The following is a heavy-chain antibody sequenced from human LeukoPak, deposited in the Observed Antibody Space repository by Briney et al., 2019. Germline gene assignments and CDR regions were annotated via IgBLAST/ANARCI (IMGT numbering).Heavy chain of an antibody. J-gene: IGHJ3*02. Sequence: GGSLRLSCAASGFTFDDYDMSWVRQVPGKGLEWVSNINWNGNNIGYADSLRGRFTISRDNAKNSLYLQMNSLRAEDTAVYYCAKGGVVHAFHIWGQGTMVTVSS. V-gene: IGHV3-20*04. CDR3: AKGGVVHAFHI. CDR2: INWNGNNI. CDR1: GFTFDDYD. D-gene: IGHD2-15*01.